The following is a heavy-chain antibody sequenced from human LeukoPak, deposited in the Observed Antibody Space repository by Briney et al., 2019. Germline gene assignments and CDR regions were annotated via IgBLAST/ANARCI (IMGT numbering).Heavy chain of an antibody. CDR3: ARDTSGGWYGLIDY. V-gene: IGHV3-7*01. Sequence: PGGSLRLSCEASGFTFTSFCMSWVRQAPGKGLEWVANIKQDGSEKYYLDPVKGRFTISRDNTKNSLYLQMNSLRAEDTAVYYCARDTSGGWYGLIDYWGQGTPVTVSS. D-gene: IGHD6-19*01. CDR1: GFTFTSFC. J-gene: IGHJ4*02. CDR2: IKQDGSEK.